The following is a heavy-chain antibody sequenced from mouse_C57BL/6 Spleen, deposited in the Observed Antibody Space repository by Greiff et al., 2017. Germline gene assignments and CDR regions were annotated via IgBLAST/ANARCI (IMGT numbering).Heavy chain of an antibody. CDR1: GFTFSSYG. CDR3: ARAYYSNYEGFAY. CDR2: ISSGGSYT. Sequence: DVQLVESGGDLVKPGGSLKLSCAASGFTFSSYGMSWVRQTPDKRLEWVATISSGGSYTYYPDSVKGRFTISRDNAKNTLYLQMSSLKSEDTAMYYCARAYYSNYEGFAYWGQGTLVTVSA. D-gene: IGHD2-5*01. J-gene: IGHJ3*01. V-gene: IGHV5-6*01.